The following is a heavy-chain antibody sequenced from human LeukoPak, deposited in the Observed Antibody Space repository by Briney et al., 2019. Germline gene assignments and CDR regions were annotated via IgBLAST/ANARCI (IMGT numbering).Heavy chain of an antibody. D-gene: IGHD2-15*01. Sequence: SQTLCLTCAISGDSISSDTASWNWIRQSPSRGLEWLGRTYYRSQWSNAYAVSEISRITINPNTSKNQFSLQLNSVTPGDTAVYYCARGFPGVARAIAVCGQATLVTVSS. J-gene: IGHJ3*01. V-gene: IGHV6-1*01. CDR1: GDSISSDTAS. CDR3: ARGFPGVARAIAV. CDR2: TYYRSQWSN.